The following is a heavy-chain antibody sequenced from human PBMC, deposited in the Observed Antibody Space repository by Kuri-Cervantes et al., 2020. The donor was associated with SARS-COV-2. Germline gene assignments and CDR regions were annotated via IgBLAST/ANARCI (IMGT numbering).Heavy chain of an antibody. CDR2: ISYDGSNK. J-gene: IGHJ4*02. V-gene: IGHV3-30*04. CDR1: GFTFSSYA. Sequence: LSLTCAASGFTFSSYAMHWVRQAPGKGLEWVAVISYDGSNKYYADSVKGRFTISRDNSKNTLYLQMNSLRADDTAVYYCARSPGAYFDYWGQGTLVTVSS. CDR3: ARSPGAYFDY. D-gene: IGHD3-10*01.